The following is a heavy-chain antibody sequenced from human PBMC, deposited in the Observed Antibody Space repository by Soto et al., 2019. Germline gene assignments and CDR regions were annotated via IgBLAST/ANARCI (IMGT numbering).Heavy chain of an antibody. CDR2: INTDGSVA. J-gene: IGHJ4*02. V-gene: IGHV3-74*03. CDR3: ARGKAPHDGYPLLDY. D-gene: IGHD5-18*01. Sequence: GRSLRLSCAASGLTFRSYWMHWVRQAPGKGLVWVSRINTDGSVAMYVDSMKDRFTISRDNAKNTLFLHMNSLRAEDTAVYYCARGKAPHDGYPLLDYWGQGT. CDR1: GLTFRSYW.